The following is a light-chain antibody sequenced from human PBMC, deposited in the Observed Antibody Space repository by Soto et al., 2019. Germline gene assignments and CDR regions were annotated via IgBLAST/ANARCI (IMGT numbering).Light chain of an antibody. V-gene: IGKV1-5*01. Sequence: DIQMTQSPSTLSASVGDRVTITCRASQGISNWLAWYQQRPGEAPKLLMYDASTLQNWVPSRFSGSGSGTEFTLTISGLQPDDFATYYCQQYNTSSYTFGQGTKLDIK. CDR2: DAS. CDR1: QGISNW. CDR3: QQYNTSSYT. J-gene: IGKJ2*01.